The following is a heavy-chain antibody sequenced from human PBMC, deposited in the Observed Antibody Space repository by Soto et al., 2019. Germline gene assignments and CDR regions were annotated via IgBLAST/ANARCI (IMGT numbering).Heavy chain of an antibody. CDR3: AKDSMGDYYGMDV. Sequence: ESGGGVVQPGRSLRLSCAASGFTFSSFGMHWVRQAPGKGLEWVAVISFDGSKKYYADSVKGRFTISRDNSKNTLFLQMNSLRAEDTAVYYCAKDSMGDYYGMDVWGQGTTVTVSS. J-gene: IGHJ6*02. V-gene: IGHV3-30*18. D-gene: IGHD1-26*01. CDR1: GFTFSSFG. CDR2: ISFDGSKK.